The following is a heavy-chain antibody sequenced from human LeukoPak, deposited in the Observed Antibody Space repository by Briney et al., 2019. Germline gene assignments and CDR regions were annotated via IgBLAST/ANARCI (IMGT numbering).Heavy chain of an antibody. V-gene: IGHV3-30-3*01. D-gene: IGHD6-13*01. CDR1: GGTFSSYA. CDR2: ISYDGSNK. J-gene: IGHJ5*02. CDR3: ARRVSSSWYGP. Sequence: SCKASGGTFSSYAMHWVRQAPGKGLEWVAVISYDGSNKYYAGSVKGRFTISRDNSKNTLYLQMNSLRAEDTAVYYCARRVSSSWYGPWGQGTLVTVSS.